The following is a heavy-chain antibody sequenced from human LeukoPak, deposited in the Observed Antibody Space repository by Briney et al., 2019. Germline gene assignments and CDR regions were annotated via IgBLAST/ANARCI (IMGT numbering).Heavy chain of an antibody. CDR1: GFTVSSNY. CDR3: ATSYSYGPFDY. CDR2: IYSGGST. V-gene: IGHV3-53*01. J-gene: IGHJ4*02. D-gene: IGHD5-18*01. Sequence: GGSLRLSCAASGFTVSSNYMSWVRQAPGKGLEWVSVIYSGGSTYYADSVKGRFTISRDDSKNTLYLQMNSLRAEDTAVYYCATSYSYGPFDYWGQGTLVTVSS.